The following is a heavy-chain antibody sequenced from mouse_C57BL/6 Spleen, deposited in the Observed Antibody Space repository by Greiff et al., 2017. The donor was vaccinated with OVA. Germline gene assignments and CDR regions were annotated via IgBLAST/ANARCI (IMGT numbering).Heavy chain of an antibody. CDR1: GYAFSSSW. Sequence: QVQLQQSGPELVKPGASVKISCKASGYAFSSSWMNWVKQRPGKGLEWIGRIYPGDGDTNYNGKFKGKATLTADKSSSTAYMQLSSLTSEDSAVYFCARGTTVVGRYFDVWGTGTTVTVSS. V-gene: IGHV1-82*01. CDR3: ARGTTVVGRYFDV. D-gene: IGHD1-1*01. CDR2: IYPGDGDT. J-gene: IGHJ1*03.